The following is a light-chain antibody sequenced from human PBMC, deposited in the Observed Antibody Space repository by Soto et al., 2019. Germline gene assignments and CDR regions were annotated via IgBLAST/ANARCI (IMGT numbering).Light chain of an antibody. V-gene: IGKV1-5*03. Sequence: DIQMTQSPSTLSGAVGDRVTITCRAIQTMSSWLAWYQQKPGKAPKLLIYKASTLKSGVPSRFSGSGSETEFTLTISSLQPDDFATYYCQHYNSYSEAFGQGTKVDIK. J-gene: IGKJ1*01. CDR3: QHYNSYSEA. CDR1: QTMSSW. CDR2: KAS.